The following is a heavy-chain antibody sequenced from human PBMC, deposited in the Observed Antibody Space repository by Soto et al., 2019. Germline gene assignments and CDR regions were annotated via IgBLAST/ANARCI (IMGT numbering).Heavy chain of an antibody. CDR1: GFTFSTFG. CDR3: SRVGTDYSFDY. CDR2: IWYDGINK. V-gene: IGHV3-33*01. Sequence: QVQLVESGGGVVQPGKSLRLSCAASGFTFSTFGMHWVRQAPGKGLEWVAVIWYDGINKYNADFVKGRFTISRDNSKNTLYLQMNSLRAEDTAVYYCSRVGTDYSFDYWGQGTLVTVSS. J-gene: IGHJ4*02. D-gene: IGHD2-21*02.